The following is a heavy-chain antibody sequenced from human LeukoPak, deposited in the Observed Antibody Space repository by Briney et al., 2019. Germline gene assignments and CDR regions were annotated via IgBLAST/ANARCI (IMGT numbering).Heavy chain of an antibody. CDR1: GFTFSSYA. J-gene: IGHJ4*02. CDR2: ITGSGGYT. Sequence: GGSLRLSCAASGFTFSSYAMTWVRQAPGKGLEWVSTITGSGGYTYYADSVKGRFTISRDNSKNTLFLRMNSLRAEDTAMYYCAKPYYYGSRSYMDYWGQGTLVTVSS. V-gene: IGHV3-23*01. D-gene: IGHD3-10*01. CDR3: AKPYYYGSRSYMDY.